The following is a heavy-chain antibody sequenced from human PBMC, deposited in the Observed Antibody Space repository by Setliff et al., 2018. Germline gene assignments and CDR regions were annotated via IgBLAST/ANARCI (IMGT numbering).Heavy chain of an antibody. CDR1: GYSFSDYV. CDR3: ATLVRYCTRTSCQGTPGAEY. V-gene: IGHV1-18*01. Sequence: EASVKVSCKTSGYSFSDYVVNWVRQAPGQGLEWVGWISGYNGNAYYAQKLQDRVTLTTDTSTTTAYLELRSLRPDDTAVYYCATLVRYCTRTSCQGTPGAEYWGQGTLVTVSS. D-gene: IGHD2-2*01. CDR2: ISGYNGNA. J-gene: IGHJ4*02.